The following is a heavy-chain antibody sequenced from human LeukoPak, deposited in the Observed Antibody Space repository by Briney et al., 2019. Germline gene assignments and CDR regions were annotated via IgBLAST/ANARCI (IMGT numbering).Heavy chain of an antibody. CDR3: AKDATISSVTTFDY. CDR2: ISWNSGSI. J-gene: IGHJ4*02. Sequence: PGGSLRLSCAASGFTFDDYAMHWVRQAPGKGLEWVSGISWNSGSIGYADSVKGRFTISRDNAKNSLYLQMNSLRAEDTALYYCAKDATISSVTTFDYWGQGTLVTVSS. CDR1: GFTFDDYA. D-gene: IGHD4-17*01. V-gene: IGHV3-9*01.